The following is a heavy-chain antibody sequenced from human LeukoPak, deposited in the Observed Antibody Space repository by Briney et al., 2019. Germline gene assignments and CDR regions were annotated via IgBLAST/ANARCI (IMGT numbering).Heavy chain of an antibody. J-gene: IGHJ6*02. D-gene: IGHD2-2*03. CDR1: GFTFSRFW. CDR2: INQDGSEK. CDR3: ARVSGYCSSTSCPIQYYYGMDV. Sequence: PGGSLRLSCAASGFTFSRFWMTWVRQAPGKGLEWVANINQDGSEKYYVDSVKGRFTISRDNAKNSLYLQMNGLRAEDTAVYYCARVSGYCSSTSCPIQYYYGMDVWGQGTTVTVSS. V-gene: IGHV3-7*01.